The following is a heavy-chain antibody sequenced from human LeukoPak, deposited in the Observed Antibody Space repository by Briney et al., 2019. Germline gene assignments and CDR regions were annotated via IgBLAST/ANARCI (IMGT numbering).Heavy chain of an antibody. CDR2: IYHSGST. CDR1: GGSISSSNW. D-gene: IGHD3-22*01. Sequence: PSETLSLTCAVSGGSISSSNWWSWVRQPPGKGLEWIGKIYHSGSTNYNPSLKSRVTISVDKSKNQFSLKLSSVTAADTAVYYCARDSGDSSGYYYVGDAFDIWGQGTMVTVSS. J-gene: IGHJ3*02. CDR3: ARDSGDSSGYYYVGDAFDI. V-gene: IGHV4-4*02.